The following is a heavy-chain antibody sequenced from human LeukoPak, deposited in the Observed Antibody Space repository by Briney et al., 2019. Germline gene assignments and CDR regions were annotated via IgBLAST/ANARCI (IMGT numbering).Heavy chain of an antibody. V-gene: IGHV3-30*02. Sequence: PGGSLRLSCAASGSTFTSYGMHWVRQAPGKGLEWVAFIRYDGSNKDYADSVKGRFTISRDNSENTLYLQMDSLRAEDTAVYYCAKDGSSSWNYYFDYWGQGILVTVSS. CDR1: GSTFTSYG. D-gene: IGHD6-13*01. CDR3: AKDGSSSWNYYFDY. J-gene: IGHJ4*02. CDR2: IRYDGSNK.